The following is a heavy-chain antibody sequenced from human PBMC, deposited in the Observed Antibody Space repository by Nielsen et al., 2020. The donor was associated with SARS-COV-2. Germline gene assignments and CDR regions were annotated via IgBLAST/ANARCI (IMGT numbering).Heavy chain of an antibody. V-gene: IGHV3-48*03. CDR3: ARDVDSIAVAGTFDY. Sequence: GESLKISCAASGFTFSSYEMNWVRQAPGKGLEWVSYISSSGSTIYYADSVKGRFTISRDNAKNSLYLQMNSLRAEDTAVYYCARDVDSIAVAGTFDYWGQGTLVTVSS. D-gene: IGHD6-19*01. CDR2: ISSSGSTI. J-gene: IGHJ4*02. CDR1: GFTFSSYE.